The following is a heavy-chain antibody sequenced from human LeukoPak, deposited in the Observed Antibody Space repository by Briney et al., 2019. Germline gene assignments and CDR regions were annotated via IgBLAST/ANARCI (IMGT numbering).Heavy chain of an antibody. Sequence: SETLSLTCTVSGGSISSSSYYWGWIRQPPGKGLEWIGSIYYSGSTYYNPSLKGRVTISVDTSKNQFSLKLSSVTAADTAVYYCARERSRNQHFFYWGQGTLVTVSS. CDR2: IYYSGST. J-gene: IGHJ4*02. CDR1: GGSISSSSYY. D-gene: IGHD1-14*01. CDR3: ARERSRNQHFFY. V-gene: IGHV4-39*02.